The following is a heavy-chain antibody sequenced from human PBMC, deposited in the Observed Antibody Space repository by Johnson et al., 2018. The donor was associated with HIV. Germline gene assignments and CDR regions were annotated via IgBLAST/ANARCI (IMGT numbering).Heavy chain of an antibody. CDR2: IGTAGDT. D-gene: IGHD3-10*01. J-gene: IGHJ3*02. V-gene: IGHV3-13*01. CDR1: GFTFSSYD. Sequence: VQLVESGGGLVKPGGSLRLSCAASGFTFSSYDMHWVRQAPGKGLEWVSAIGTAGDTYYPGSVKGRFTISRDNAKNSLYLQMNSLRAEDTALYYCARDRGGAARDAFDIWGQGTMVTVSS. CDR3: ARDRGGAARDAFDI.